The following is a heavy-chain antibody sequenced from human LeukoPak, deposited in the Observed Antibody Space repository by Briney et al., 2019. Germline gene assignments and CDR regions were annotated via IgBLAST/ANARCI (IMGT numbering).Heavy chain of an antibody. Sequence: GGSLTLSCAASGLPLSSYSTNCVRQAPGEGLEWVSSISSSSSYIYYAASVKGRFTISRDNAKISLYLQMNSLRAEYTGVYYCARGGTYQPLLGYWGQGTLVTVSS. V-gene: IGHV3-21*01. CDR3: ARGGTYQPLLGY. CDR2: ISSSSSYI. J-gene: IGHJ4*02. D-gene: IGHD2-2*01. CDR1: GLPLSSYS.